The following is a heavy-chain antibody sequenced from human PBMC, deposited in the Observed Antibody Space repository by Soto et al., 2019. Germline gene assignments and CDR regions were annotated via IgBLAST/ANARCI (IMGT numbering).Heavy chain of an antibody. CDR3: AREGSYSAYNFAHGIQLWSFDF. CDR1: GGSINTFY. CDR2: IFSSGST. V-gene: IGHV4-4*07. J-gene: IGHJ4*02. D-gene: IGHD5-12*01. Sequence: SETLSLTCTVSGGSINTFYWSWVRQSAGKGLEWIGRIFSSGSTSFNPSLESRVAMSVDTSKNHFSLNLSSVTAADMAVYYCAREGSYSAYNFAHGIQLWSFDFWGQGALVTVSS.